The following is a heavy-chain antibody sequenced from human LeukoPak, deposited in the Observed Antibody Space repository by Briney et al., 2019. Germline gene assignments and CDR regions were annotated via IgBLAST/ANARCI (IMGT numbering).Heavy chain of an antibody. CDR2: ISSSSSTI. V-gene: IGHV3-48*01. CDR1: GFTFSSYS. Sequence: GGSLRLSCAASGFTFSSYSMNWVRQAPGKGLEWASYISSSSSTIYYADSVKGRFTISRDNAKNSLYLQMNSLKTEDTAVYYCSRDGGMTLIFDYWGQGTLVTVSS. CDR3: SRDGGMTLIFDY. D-gene: IGHD3/OR15-3a*01. J-gene: IGHJ4*02.